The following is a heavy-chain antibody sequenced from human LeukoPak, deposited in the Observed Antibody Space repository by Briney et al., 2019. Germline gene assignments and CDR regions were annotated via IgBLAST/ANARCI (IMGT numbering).Heavy chain of an antibody. J-gene: IGHJ4*02. CDR1: GFTFSSYA. CDR3: AKVAYYYGSGSYVDY. V-gene: IGHV3-23*01. D-gene: IGHD3-10*01. Sequence: PGGSLRLSCAASGFTFSSYAMSWVRQAPGKGLEWVPAISGSGGSTYHADSVKGRFTISRDNSKNTLYLQMNSLRAEDTAVYYCAKVAYYYGSGSYVDYWGQGTLVTVSS. CDR2: ISGSGGST.